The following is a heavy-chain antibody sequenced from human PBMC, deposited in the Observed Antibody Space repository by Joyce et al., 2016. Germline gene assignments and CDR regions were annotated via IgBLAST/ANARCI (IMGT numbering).Heavy chain of an antibody. V-gene: IGHV3-33*01. D-gene: IGHD4-23*01. CDR2: IWYDGSNK. CDR1: GFLFSSYG. CDR3: ARDMGVVSYYNGMDV. J-gene: IGHJ6*02. Sequence: QVQLVESGGRLVQHGRSLRLSCATSGFLFSSYGMHWVRKAPGKGLEWVLVIWYDGSNKHYTDAVKGRFTISRDNSKNTLYLQMNSLRAEDTALYYCARDMGVVSYYNGMDVWGQGTTVTVSS.